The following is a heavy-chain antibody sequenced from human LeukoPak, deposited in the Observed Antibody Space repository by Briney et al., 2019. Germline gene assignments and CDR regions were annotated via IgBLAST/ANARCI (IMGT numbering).Heavy chain of an antibody. D-gene: IGHD2-15*01. Sequence: GGSLRLSCAASGFTFSSYEMNWVRQAPGKRLEWVSYIRSSGSTIYYADSVKGRFTISRDNAKNSLYLQMDSLRAEDTAVYYCARDGCSGGSCEDWGQGTLVTVSS. V-gene: IGHV3-48*03. CDR1: GFTFSSYE. J-gene: IGHJ4*02. CDR3: ARDGCSGGSCED. CDR2: IRSSGSTI.